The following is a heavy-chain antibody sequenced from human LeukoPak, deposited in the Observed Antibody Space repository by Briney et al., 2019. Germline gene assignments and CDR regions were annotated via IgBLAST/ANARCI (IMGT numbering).Heavy chain of an antibody. CDR1: GYTFTSYY. Sequence: SVHVSCKASGYTFTSYYMHWVRQAPGQGREGMGIINPSDGSTSYLQKFQDRVTMTRDTSTNTLYIEPNSLRANDTAGHYCARGDSGPGYSYWYFDLWGRGTLVTVSS. CDR3: ARGDSGPGYSYWYFDL. J-gene: IGHJ2*01. V-gene: IGHV1-46*03. D-gene: IGHD5-12*01. CDR2: INPSDGST.